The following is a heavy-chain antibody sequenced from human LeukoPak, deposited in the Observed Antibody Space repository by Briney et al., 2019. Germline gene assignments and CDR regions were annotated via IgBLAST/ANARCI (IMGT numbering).Heavy chain of an antibody. CDR1: GDSNSGYY. V-gene: IGHV4-59*01. J-gene: IGHJ3*02. CDR2: IYYSGTT. Sequence: SETLTLTCTVSGDSNSGYYLSWIRQPPGKGLEWIGYIYYSGTTHYNPSLKSRVTISLDKSKKQFSLKLSSVTAADTAVYYCARREMEKSFDIWGQPSMVTVSS. D-gene: IGHD1-1*01. CDR3: ARREMEKSFDI.